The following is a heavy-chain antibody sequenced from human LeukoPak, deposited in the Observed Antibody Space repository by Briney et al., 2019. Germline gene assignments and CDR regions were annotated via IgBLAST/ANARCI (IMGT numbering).Heavy chain of an antibody. V-gene: IGHV3-21*04. Sequence: GGSLRLSCAVSGFTLSLYPMDCVRHTPGGGREWVSSISSSGSYIFHADSLKGRFTISRDNAKNSLYLQMNRLRAEDTAVYYCARDVLLWFGNLDAFDIWGQGTMVTVSS. CDR3: ARDVLLWFGNLDAFDI. D-gene: IGHD3-10*01. J-gene: IGHJ3*02. CDR2: ISSSGSYI. CDR1: GFTLSLYP.